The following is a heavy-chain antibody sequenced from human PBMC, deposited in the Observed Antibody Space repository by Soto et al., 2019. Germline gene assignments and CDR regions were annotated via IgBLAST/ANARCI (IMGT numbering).Heavy chain of an antibody. V-gene: IGHV3-30*03. CDR1: GFNFGFFG. CDR2: ISGDGINT. D-gene: IGHD1-26*01. CDR3: ARGNLSFDFDS. Sequence: QIQLVESGGDVVQPWTSLRLSCAASGFNFGFFGMHWVRQAPGKGLEWVAFISGDGINTQYADSVRGRFTLSRDYSRKTMYLQMDSLRDEDTALYYCARGNLSFDFDSWGLGTLVTVSS. J-gene: IGHJ4*02.